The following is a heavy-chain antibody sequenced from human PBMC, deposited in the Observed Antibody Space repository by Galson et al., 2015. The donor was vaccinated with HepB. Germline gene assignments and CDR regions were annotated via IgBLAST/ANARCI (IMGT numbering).Heavy chain of an antibody. CDR2: ISSSSRYI. CDR3: ARDSPHNYYATNSYFYDY. J-gene: IGHJ4*02. CDR1: GFTFSSYS. Sequence: SLRLSCAASGFTFSSYSMNWVRQVPGKGLEWVSSISSSSRYIYYADSVKGRFTISRDNPKNSLYLQMNSLRAEDTAVYYCARDSPHNYYATNSYFYDYWGQGALVTVSS. D-gene: IGHD3-10*01. V-gene: IGHV3-21*01.